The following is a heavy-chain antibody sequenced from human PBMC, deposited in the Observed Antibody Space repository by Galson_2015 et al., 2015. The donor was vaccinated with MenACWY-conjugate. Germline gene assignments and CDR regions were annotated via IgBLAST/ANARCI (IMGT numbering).Heavy chain of an antibody. V-gene: IGHV3-7*03. D-gene: IGHD6-13*01. CDR1: GFTFSSYW. CDR3: ARVSSSWYYFDY. Sequence: SLRLSCAASGFTFSSYWMSWVRQAPGRGLEWVANIKQDGSEKYYVDSVKGRFTISRDNAKNSLYLQMNSLRAEDTAVYYCARVSSSWYYFDYWGQGTLVTVSS. J-gene: IGHJ4*02. CDR2: IKQDGSEK.